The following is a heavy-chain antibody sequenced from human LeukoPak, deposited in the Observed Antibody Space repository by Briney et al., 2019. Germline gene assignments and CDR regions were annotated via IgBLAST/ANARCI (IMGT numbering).Heavy chain of an antibody. D-gene: IGHD6-6*01. J-gene: IGHJ6*02. CDR2: IYYSGST. CDR3: ARHVSHSSSQKLAYYYGMDV. V-gene: IGHV4-59*08. CDR1: GGSISSYY. Sequence: SETLSLTCTVSGGSISSYYWSWIRQPPGKGLEWIGYIYYSGSTNYNPSLKSRVTISVDTSKNQFSLKLSSVTAADTAVYYCARHVSHSSSQKLAYYYGMDVWGQGTTVTVSS.